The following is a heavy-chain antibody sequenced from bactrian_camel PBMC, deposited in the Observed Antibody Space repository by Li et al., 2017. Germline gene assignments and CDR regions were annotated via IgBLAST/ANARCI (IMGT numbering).Heavy chain of an antibody. J-gene: IGHJ4*01. D-gene: IGHD3*01. CDR1: GSTAGAYN. CDR2: IDSHGAI. CDR3: EAGQTQAACDTLYR. Sequence: HVQLVESGGGSVQAGESLRLTCAASGSTAGAYNMDWFRQSPGKSREGVAVIDSHGAIAYRDSVKGRFTISQDMRKATAYLQMNNLKAEDTAVYYCEAGQTQAACDTLYRRGQGTQVTVS. V-gene: IGHV3S53*01.